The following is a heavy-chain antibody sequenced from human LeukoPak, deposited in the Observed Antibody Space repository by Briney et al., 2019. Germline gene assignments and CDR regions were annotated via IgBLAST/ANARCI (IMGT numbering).Heavy chain of an antibody. CDR3: TTDLSDYYFDY. CDR2: IKSKTDGGAT. J-gene: IGHJ4*02. D-gene: IGHD2-21*01. CDR1: GFTFSNAW. Sequence: GGSLRLSCAASGFTFSNAWMSWVRQAPGKGLEWVGRIKSKTDGGATDYAAPVKGRFTISRDDSKNTLYLQMNSLETEATAVYYCTTDLSDYYFDYWGQGTLVTVSS. V-gene: IGHV3-15*01.